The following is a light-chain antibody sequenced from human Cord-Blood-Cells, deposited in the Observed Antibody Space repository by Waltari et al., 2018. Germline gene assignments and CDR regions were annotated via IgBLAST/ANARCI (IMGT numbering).Light chain of an antibody. CDR3: QQLNSYPIT. V-gene: IGKV1-9*01. CDR2: AAS. Sequence: DIQLTQSPSFLSASVGDRVTITCRASQGISSYLAWYHQKPGKAPKILIYAASTLQSGVPSRFSGSGYGTEFTLTISSLQPEDFATYYCQQLNSYPITFGQGTRLEIK. J-gene: IGKJ5*01. CDR1: QGISSY.